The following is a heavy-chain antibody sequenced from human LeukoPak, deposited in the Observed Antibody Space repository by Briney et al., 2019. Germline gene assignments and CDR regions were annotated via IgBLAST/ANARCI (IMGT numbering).Heavy chain of an antibody. Sequence: SVKLSCTASGATFSSYAISWMRQAPGQGLEWMGGIIPIFGTANYAQKFQGRVTITADESTSTAYMELSSLRSEDTAVYYCARFGEYFDYWGQGTLVTVSS. D-gene: IGHD3-10*01. CDR3: ARFGEYFDY. CDR1: GATFSSYA. V-gene: IGHV1-69*13. CDR2: IIPIFGTA. J-gene: IGHJ4*02.